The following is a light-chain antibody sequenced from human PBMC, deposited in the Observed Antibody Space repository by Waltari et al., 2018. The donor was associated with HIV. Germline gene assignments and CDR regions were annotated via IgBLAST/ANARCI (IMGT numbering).Light chain of an antibody. V-gene: IGLV8-61*01. Sequence: QTVVTQEPSFSVSPEGTVTLTRGLSSVSVSTRYYPRWYQQTPGQGPRTLIYSANTRRSGVPHRYAGSIRVNKAALTITGAQADDESDDYCVLYMGSGISVFGGGTKLTVL. CDR1: SVSVSTRYY. CDR2: SAN. J-gene: IGLJ3*02. CDR3: VLYMGSGISV.